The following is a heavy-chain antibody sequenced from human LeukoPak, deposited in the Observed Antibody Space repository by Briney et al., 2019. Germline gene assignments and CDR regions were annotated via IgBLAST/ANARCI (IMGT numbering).Heavy chain of an antibody. D-gene: IGHD1-26*01. CDR2: IRYDGGNK. J-gene: IGHJ4*02. CDR1: GFTFSSYG. CDR3: ASPAGGYLRLWYFDY. V-gene: IGHV3-30*02. Sequence: PGGSLRLSCAASGFTFSSYGMHWVRQAPGKGLEWVAFIRYDGGNKYYADSVKGRFTISQDNAKNSLYLQMNSLRAEDTAVYYCASPAGGYLRLWYFDYWSQGTLVTVSS.